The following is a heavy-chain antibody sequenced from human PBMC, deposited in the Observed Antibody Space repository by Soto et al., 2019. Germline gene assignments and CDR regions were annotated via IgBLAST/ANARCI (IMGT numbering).Heavy chain of an antibody. Sequence: QVQLQESGPGLVKPSQTLSVTCAISGDSVSIRLSPSRCLEWLARTYYRSRWYNDYAVSVRSRITVNADTSKNQFSLQLTSVTPEDTAIYYCAGTTSHHWLYMDVWGRGTTVTVSS. CDR1: GDSVS. CDR2: TYYRSRWYN. V-gene: IGHV6-1*01. J-gene: IGHJ6*03. CDR3: AGTTSHHWLYMDV. D-gene: IGHD1-1*01.